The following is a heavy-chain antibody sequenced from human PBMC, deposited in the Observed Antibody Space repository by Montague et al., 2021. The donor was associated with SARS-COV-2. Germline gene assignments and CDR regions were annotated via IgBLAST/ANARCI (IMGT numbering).Heavy chain of an antibody. J-gene: IGHJ6*02. D-gene: IGHD6-6*01. CDR1: GGSISSGDYY. CDR2: INHSGST. Sequence: SETLSLTCTVSGGSISSGDYYWSWIRQPPGKGLEWIGEINHSGSTNYNPSLKSRVTISVDTSKNQFSLKLSSVTAADTAVYYCARGGWEQLVRARYYYYYGMDVWGQGTTVTVSS. CDR3: ARGGWEQLVRARYYYYYGMDV. V-gene: IGHV4-39*07.